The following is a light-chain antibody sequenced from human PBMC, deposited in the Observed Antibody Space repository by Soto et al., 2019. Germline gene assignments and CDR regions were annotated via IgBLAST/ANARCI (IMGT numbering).Light chain of an antibody. V-gene: IGKV3-11*01. Sequence: EVVLTQSPATLSLSPGERATLSCRASQSVRSSLAWFQQRPGQAPRLLIYDASNRATGIPARFSGSGSGTDFTLTISSLEPEDFALYYCQHRSNCPLTFGQGTRLEI. CDR2: DAS. J-gene: IGKJ5*01. CDR3: QHRSNCPLT. CDR1: QSVRSS.